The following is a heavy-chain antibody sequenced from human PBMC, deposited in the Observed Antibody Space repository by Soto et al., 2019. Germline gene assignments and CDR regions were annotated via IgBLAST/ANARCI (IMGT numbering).Heavy chain of an antibody. CDR1: GYTFISYG. CDR2: FDPEDGET. Sequence: VKVSCKASGYTFISYGISWVRQAPGKGLEWMGGFDPEDGETIYAQKFQGRVTVTEDTSTDTAYMELSSLRSEDTAVYYCATSVVPAAINYYGMDVWGQGTTVTVSS. D-gene: IGHD2-2*01. J-gene: IGHJ6*02. V-gene: IGHV1-24*01. CDR3: ATSVVPAAINYYGMDV.